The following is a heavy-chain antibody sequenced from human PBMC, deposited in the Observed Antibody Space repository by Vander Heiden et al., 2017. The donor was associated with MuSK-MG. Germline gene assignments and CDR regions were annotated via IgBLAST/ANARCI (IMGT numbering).Heavy chain of an antibody. CDR1: GFTFSSYA. CDR3: APNYDYIWGSFPSDAFDI. D-gene: IGHD3-16*01. Sequence: QVQLVESGGGVVQPGRSLGLSCAASGFTFSSYAMHWVRQAPGKGLEWVAVISYDGSNKYYADSVKGRFTISRDNSKNTLYLQMNSLRAEDTAVYYCAPNYDYIWGSFPSDAFDIWGQGTMVTVSS. V-gene: IGHV3-30-3*01. J-gene: IGHJ3*02. CDR2: ISYDGSNK.